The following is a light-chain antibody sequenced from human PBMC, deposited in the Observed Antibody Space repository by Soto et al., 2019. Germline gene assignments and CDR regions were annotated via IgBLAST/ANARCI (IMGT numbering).Light chain of an antibody. CDR2: GTS. V-gene: IGKV3-15*01. J-gene: IGKJ5*01. CDR1: QSVNSL. Sequence: EVVLTQSPATLSVSPGERAILSCWASQSVNSLLAWYQHKPGQAPRLLIYGTSARATDTLARFSGSGSGTDFNLNINSLQSEDFAVYYCQQYNNWPITFGQGTRLEIK. CDR3: QQYNNWPIT.